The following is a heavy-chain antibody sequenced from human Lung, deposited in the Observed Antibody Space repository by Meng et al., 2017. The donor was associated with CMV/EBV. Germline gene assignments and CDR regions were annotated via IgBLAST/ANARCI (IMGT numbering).Heavy chain of an antibody. Sequence: SXTLSLXCTVSGGSISSSSHYWGWIRQPPGKGLEWIATIYYNGGTSYNPSLKSRVTISLDTPKNQFSLKLNSVTAADTAVYYCATTSSGWFNYFDSWGQGTLVTVSS. D-gene: IGHD6-19*01. CDR1: GGSISSSSHY. CDR2: IYYNGGT. V-gene: IGHV4-39*01. CDR3: ATTSSGWFNYFDS. J-gene: IGHJ4*02.